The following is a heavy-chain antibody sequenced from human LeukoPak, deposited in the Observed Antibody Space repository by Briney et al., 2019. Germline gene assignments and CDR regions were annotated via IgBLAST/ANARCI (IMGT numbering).Heavy chain of an antibody. CDR3: AKNPGSYRLQHDY. J-gene: IGHJ4*02. CDR1: GFTFSSYA. D-gene: IGHD3-16*02. CDR2: FSGSGGST. V-gene: IGHV3-23*01. Sequence: GGSLRLPCSGSGFTFSSYAMSWVRQAPGKGLEWVSAFSGSGGSTYYADSVKGRFTICRDNSKNTLYLQMNSLRAEDTAVYYCAKNPGSYRLQHDYWGQGALVTVSS.